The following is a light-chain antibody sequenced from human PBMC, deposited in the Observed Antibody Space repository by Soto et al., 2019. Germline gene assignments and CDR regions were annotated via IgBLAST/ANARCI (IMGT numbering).Light chain of an antibody. Sequence: DIVLTQSPATLSLSPGERATLSCRASQSVSTYVAWYQQKPGQAPRLLIYGASSRATGIPDRFSGGGSGTDFTLTISRLEPGDFAVYFCQQYGGFPITFGQGTRLEIK. CDR1: QSVSTY. CDR2: GAS. V-gene: IGKV3-20*01. CDR3: QQYGGFPIT. J-gene: IGKJ5*01.